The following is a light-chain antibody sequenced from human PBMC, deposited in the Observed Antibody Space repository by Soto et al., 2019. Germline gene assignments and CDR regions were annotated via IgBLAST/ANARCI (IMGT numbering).Light chain of an antibody. J-gene: IGLJ2*01. V-gene: IGLV7-46*01. CDR2: DTS. CDR3: FLSYRGAHVV. CDR1: TGAVTSGHY. Sequence: QAVVTQEPSLTVSPGGTVTLTCGSSTGAVTSGHYPYWFQQKPGQAPRTLIYDTSNKHSWTPARFSGSLLGGKAALTLSGAQAEDGAGYYCFLSYRGAHVVFGGGTKLTVL.